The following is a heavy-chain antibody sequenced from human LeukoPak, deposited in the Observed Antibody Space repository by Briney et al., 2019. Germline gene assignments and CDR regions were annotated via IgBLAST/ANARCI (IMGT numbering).Heavy chain of an antibody. J-gene: IGHJ4*02. D-gene: IGHD5-18*01. CDR1: GGSISSGGYY. CDR2: IYYSGST. Sequence: SETLSLTCTVSGGSISSGGYYWSWIRQHPGKGLEWIGYIYYSGSTYYNPSLKSRVTISVDTSKNQFSLKLSSVTAADTAVYYCAGERIQLWGTSRAGPFDYWGQGTLVTVSS. CDR3: AGERIQLWGTSRAGPFDY. V-gene: IGHV4-31*03.